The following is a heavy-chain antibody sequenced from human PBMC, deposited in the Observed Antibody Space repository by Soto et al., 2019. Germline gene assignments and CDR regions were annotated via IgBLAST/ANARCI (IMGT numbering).Heavy chain of an antibody. CDR1: GFNFAGYA. Sequence: EGQLLESGGDLVQPGGSLRLSCAASGFNFAGYAMTWVRQAPGKGLDWVAGISARGSNIYYADSVKGRFTISRDNSKNILYLQMNSLRADDTALYYCAKDLWFGELAIDYWGQGTRVTVSS. D-gene: IGHD3-10*01. V-gene: IGHV3-23*01. J-gene: IGHJ4*02. CDR3: AKDLWFGELAIDY. CDR2: ISARGSNI.